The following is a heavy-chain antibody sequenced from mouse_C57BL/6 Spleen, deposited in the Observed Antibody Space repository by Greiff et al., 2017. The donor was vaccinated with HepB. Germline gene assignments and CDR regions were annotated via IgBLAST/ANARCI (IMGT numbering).Heavy chain of an antibody. V-gene: IGHV1-64*01. J-gene: IGHJ3*01. CDR1: GYTFTSYW. D-gene: IGHD2-4*01. CDR2: IHPNSGST. Sequence: QLQQSGAELVKPGASVKLSCKASGYTFTSYWMHWVKQRPGQGLEWIGMIHPNSGSTNYNEKFKSKATLTVDKSSSTAYMQLSSLTSEDSAVYYCARDDYGFAYWGQGTLVTVSA. CDR3: ARDDYGFAY.